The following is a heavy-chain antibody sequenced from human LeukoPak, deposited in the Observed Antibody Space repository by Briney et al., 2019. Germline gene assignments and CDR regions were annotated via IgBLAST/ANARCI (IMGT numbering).Heavy chain of an antibody. J-gene: IGHJ4*02. CDR1: GFPLRDYY. CDR3: ARAASNWN. Sequence: GGSLRLSCAASGFPLRDYYMSWIRQAPGKGLEWVSYISTSGSSRYYADSVRGRFTISRDNTKNSIYLQMNNLRAEDSALYYCARAASNWNWGQGTLVTVS. CDR2: ISTSGSSR. V-gene: IGHV3-11*01. D-gene: IGHD1-1*01.